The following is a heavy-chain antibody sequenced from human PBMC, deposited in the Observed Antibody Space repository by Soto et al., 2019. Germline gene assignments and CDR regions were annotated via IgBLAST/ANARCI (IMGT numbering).Heavy chain of an antibody. Sequence: QVQLQESGPGLVKPSETLSLTCTVSGGSISRYYWSWIRQPPGKGLEWIGYIYYSGSTNYNPSLKSRVTISVDTSKNQFSLKLSSVTAADTAVYYCARAFKGWFDPWGQGTLVTVSS. V-gene: IGHV4-59*01. CDR3: ARAFKGWFDP. CDR1: GGSISRYY. J-gene: IGHJ5*02. CDR2: IYYSGST.